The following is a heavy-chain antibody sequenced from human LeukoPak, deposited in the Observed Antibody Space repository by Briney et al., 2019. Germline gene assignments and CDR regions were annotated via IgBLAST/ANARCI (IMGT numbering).Heavy chain of an antibody. CDR1: GDSISSGAYS. CDR2: IFHSGST. J-gene: IGHJ5*02. V-gene: IGHV4-30-2*01. Sequence: SETLSLTCVVSGDSISSGAYSWSWIRQPPGRGLEWIGYIFHSGSTFYNPSLKSRVTISVDNSLNQFSLRLSSVTAADTAVYFCARELWFANAPGSWLDPWGQGTLVTVSS. D-gene: IGHD3-10*01. CDR3: ARELWFANAPGSWLDP.